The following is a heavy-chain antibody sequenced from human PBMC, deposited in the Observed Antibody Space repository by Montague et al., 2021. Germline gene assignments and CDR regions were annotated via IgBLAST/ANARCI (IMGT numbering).Heavy chain of an antibody. CDR2: IKQDGSEK. CDR3: ARDQGQGYCGGDCYVGLDY. CDR1: GFTFSNYW. D-gene: IGHD2-21*01. V-gene: IGHV3-7*01. Sequence: SLRLPCAASGFTFSNYWMSWVRQAPGKGLEWVANIKQDGSEKHYXDSVKGRFTISRDNAKNSLYLQMNSLRAEDTAVYFCARDQGQGYCGGDCYVGLDYWGQGTLVTVSS. J-gene: IGHJ4*02.